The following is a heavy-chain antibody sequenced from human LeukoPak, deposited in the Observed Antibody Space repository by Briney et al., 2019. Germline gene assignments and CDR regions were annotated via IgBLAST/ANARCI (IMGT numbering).Heavy chain of an antibody. CDR2: ISGSGGST. J-gene: IGHJ4*02. CDR1: GFTFSSYA. V-gene: IGHV3-23*01. D-gene: IGHD2-2*01. CDR3: AKDGYIVVVPAATGLDY. Sequence: PGGPLRLSCAASGFTFSSYAMSWVRQAPGKGLEWVSAISGSGGSTYYAGSVKGRFTISRDNSKNTLYLQMNSLRAEDTAVYYCAKDGYIVVVPAATGLDYWGQGTLVTVSS.